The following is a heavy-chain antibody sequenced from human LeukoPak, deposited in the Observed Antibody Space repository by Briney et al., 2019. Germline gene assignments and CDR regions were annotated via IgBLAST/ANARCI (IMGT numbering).Heavy chain of an antibody. J-gene: IGHJ6*02. CDR3: ARSLYGVRVNSMDV. D-gene: IGHD3-10*01. V-gene: IGHV1-18*01. CDR2: ISAYNGNT. Sequence: ASVKVSCKASGYTFTSYGISWVRQAPGQGLEWMGWISAYNGNTNYAQKLQGRVTMTTDTSTSSAYMELRSLRSDDTAVYYCARSLYGVRVNSMDVWGQGTTVTVSS. CDR1: GYTFTSYG.